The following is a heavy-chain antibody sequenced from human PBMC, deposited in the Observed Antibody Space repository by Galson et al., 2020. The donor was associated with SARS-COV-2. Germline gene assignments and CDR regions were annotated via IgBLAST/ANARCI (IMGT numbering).Heavy chain of an antibody. CDR3: ASGRESSGRFDY. CDR2: MYYTGSS. V-gene: IGHV4-30-4*01. J-gene: IGHJ4*02. Sequence: SETLSLTCTVSGRSIGSGDYYCSWVRQTPGKGLEWIGYMYYTGSSYYNSYLKRRSTISLDTSKNQFSLRLSSVTAADTAVYFCASGRESSGRFDYWGQGILVTVSS. CDR1: GRSIGSGDYY.